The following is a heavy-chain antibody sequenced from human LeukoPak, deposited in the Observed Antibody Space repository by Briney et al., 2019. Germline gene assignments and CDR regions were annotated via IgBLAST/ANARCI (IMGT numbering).Heavy chain of an antibody. D-gene: IGHD3-22*01. CDR1: GGSISSGGYY. Sequence: SETLSLTCTVSGGSISSGGYYWSWIRQHPGKGLEWIGYIYYSGSTYYNPSLKSRVTISVDTSKNQFSLKLSSVTAADTAVYYCARARDNYYYDSSGHFLDYWGQGTLDTVSS. CDR2: IYYSGST. J-gene: IGHJ4*02. CDR3: ARARDNYYYDSSGHFLDY. V-gene: IGHV4-31*03.